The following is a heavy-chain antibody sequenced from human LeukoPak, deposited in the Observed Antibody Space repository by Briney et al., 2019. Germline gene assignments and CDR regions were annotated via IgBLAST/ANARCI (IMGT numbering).Heavy chain of an antibody. Sequence: SETLSLTCTVSGGSLSSYYWSWIRQPPGKGLEWIGYIYYSGSTNYNPSLKSRVTISVDTSKNQLSLKLSSVTAADTAVYYCARGSYGIWLFDYWGQGTLVTVSS. CDR1: GGSLSSYY. CDR3: ARGSYGIWLFDY. J-gene: IGHJ4*02. V-gene: IGHV4-59*01. D-gene: IGHD3-10*01. CDR2: IYYSGST.